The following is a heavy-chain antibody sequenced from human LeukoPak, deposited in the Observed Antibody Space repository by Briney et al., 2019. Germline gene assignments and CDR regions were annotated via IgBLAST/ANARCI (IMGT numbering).Heavy chain of an antibody. CDR1: GYTFTSYA. CDR3: ARPYDSSGYSLDC. J-gene: IGHJ4*02. Sequence: ASVKVSCKASGYTFTSYAMHWVRQAPGQRLEWMGWINAGNGNTKYSQKFQGRVTITRDTSASTAYMELSSLRSEDTAVYYCARPYDSSGYSLDCWGQGTLVTVSS. V-gene: IGHV1-3*01. CDR2: INAGNGNT. D-gene: IGHD3-22*01.